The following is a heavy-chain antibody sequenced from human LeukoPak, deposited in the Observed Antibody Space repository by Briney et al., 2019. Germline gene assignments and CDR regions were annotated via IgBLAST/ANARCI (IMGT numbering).Heavy chain of an antibody. J-gene: IGHJ4*02. D-gene: IGHD3-16*01. CDR2: IKEDGSDK. Sequence: GSLRLSCVASGFTFKTFWMSWVRQAPGRGLEWVANIKEDGSDKYYVDSVKDRFAISRDNAKNSLFLQMNSLGVEDTAVYSCARYRGSYDLSTPRLWGQGTSVTVTS. V-gene: IGHV3-7*01. CDR3: ARYRGSYDLSTPRL. CDR1: GFTFKTFW.